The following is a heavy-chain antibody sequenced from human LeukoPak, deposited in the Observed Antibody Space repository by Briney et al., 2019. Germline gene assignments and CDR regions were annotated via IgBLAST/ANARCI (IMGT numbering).Heavy chain of an antibody. CDR2: INPSGGST. CDR3: ARDRVDCGGDCYGGYFDY. J-gene: IGHJ4*02. Sequence: ASVKVSCKASGYTFTSYYMHWVRQAPGQGLGWMGIINPSGGSTSYAQKFQGRVTMTRDTSTSTVYMELSSLRSEDTAVYYCARDRVDCGGDCYGGYFDYWGQGTLVTVPS. CDR1: GYTFTSYY. D-gene: IGHD2-21*02. V-gene: IGHV1-46*01.